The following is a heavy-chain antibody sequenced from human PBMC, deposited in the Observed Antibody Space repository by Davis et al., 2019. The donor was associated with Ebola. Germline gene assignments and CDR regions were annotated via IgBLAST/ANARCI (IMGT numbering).Heavy chain of an antibody. J-gene: IGHJ6*04. Sequence: PSETLSLTCAISGDSVAGGTGGWNWIRQSPSRGLEWLGRTYYSSKWYTGYAESVKSRININPDTAKNQFSLHLNSVTPEDTAVYYCARGWLRSGLDVWGKGAAVIVSS. V-gene: IGHV6-1*01. CDR1: GDSVAGGTGG. CDR2: TYYSSKWYT. CDR3: ARGWLRSGLDV. D-gene: IGHD5-12*01.